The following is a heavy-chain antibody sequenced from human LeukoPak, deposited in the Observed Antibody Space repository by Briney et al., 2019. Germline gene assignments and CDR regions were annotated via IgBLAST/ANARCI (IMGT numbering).Heavy chain of an antibody. CDR3: AKDVDTAMVYYDAFDI. D-gene: IGHD5-18*01. CDR1: GFTFSSYG. CDR2: ISYDGSNK. J-gene: IGHJ3*02. V-gene: IGHV3-30*18. Sequence: GGSLRLSCAASGFTFSSYGMHWVRQAPGKGLEWVAVISYDGSNKYYADSVKGRFTISRDNSKNTLYLQMNSLRAEDTAVYYCAKDVDTAMVYYDAFDIWGQGTMVTVSS.